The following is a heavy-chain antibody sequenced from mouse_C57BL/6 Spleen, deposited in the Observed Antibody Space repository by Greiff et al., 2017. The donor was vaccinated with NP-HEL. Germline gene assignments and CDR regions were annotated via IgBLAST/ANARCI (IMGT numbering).Heavy chain of an antibody. Sequence: QVQLQQSGAELVKPGASVKLSCKASGYTFTEYTIHWVKQRSGQGLEWIGWFYPGSGSIKYNEKFKDKATLTADKSSSTVYMELSRLTSEDSAVYFCARHEGGYESDGGYFDYWGQGTTLTVSS. CDR1: GYTFTEYT. CDR3: ARHEGGYESDGGYFDY. D-gene: IGHD2-4*01. J-gene: IGHJ2*01. CDR2: FYPGSGSI. V-gene: IGHV1-62-2*01.